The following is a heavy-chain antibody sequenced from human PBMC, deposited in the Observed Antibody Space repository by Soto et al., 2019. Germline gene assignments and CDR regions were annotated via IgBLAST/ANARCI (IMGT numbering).Heavy chain of an antibody. D-gene: IGHD3-10*01. Sequence: ASLKVSCKASGYTFTGYYMHWVRQARGQGLEWMGWINPNSGGTNYAEKFPGRVTMTREPSISTAYIQLSSLRSDETAVYYCASSDPPRVRGVILYYYGMGVSGPGPTVTFSS. CDR3: ASSDPPRVRGVILYYYGMGV. CDR2: INPNSGGT. CDR1: GYTFTGYY. J-gene: IGHJ6*02. V-gene: IGHV1-2*02.